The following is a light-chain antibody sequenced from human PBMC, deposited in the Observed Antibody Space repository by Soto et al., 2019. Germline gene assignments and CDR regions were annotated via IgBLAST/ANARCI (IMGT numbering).Light chain of an antibody. CDR2: GAS. J-gene: IGKJ1*01. V-gene: IGKV3-15*01. CDR1: QSISSN. CDR3: QQYNNWPQT. Sequence: EIVMTQSPAPLSVSPGERATLSCRASQSISSNLVWYQQKPGQAPRLLIYGASTRATGISARFSGSGSGTEFTLTISSLQSEDFAVYYCQQYNNWPQTFGQGTKVEIK.